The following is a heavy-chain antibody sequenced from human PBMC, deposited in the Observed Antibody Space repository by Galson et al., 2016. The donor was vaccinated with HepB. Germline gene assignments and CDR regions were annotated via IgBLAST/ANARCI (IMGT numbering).Heavy chain of an antibody. CDR3: ARDQLVQVPSDYFYYVSDI. J-gene: IGHJ6*02. D-gene: IGHD2-2*01. CDR2: INHRGTT. CDR1: GGSFSGFY. V-gene: IGHV4-34*01. Sequence: SETLSLTCTFYGGSFSGFYWSWIRQSPGKGLEWIGHINHRGTTDFNPSLKSRVIISLDKTRNHFSLNLTSVTAADTAVYFCARDQLVQVPSDYFYYVSDIWGQGTTVTVSS.